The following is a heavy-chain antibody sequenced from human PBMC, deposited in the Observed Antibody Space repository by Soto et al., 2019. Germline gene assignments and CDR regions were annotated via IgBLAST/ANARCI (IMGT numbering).Heavy chain of an antibody. J-gene: IGHJ6*02. V-gene: IGHV3-23*01. CDR2: ISGSGGST. D-gene: IGHD3-22*01. CDR3: AKGNPYYYDSSGPDYYYGMEG. CDR1: GFTFSSYA. Sequence: PGGSLRLSCAASGFTFSSYAMSWVRQAPGKGLAWVSAISGSGGSTYYADSVKGRFTISRDNSKNTLYLQMNSLSAEDTAVYYCAKGNPYYYDSSGPDYYYGMEGWGQGTTVTVSS.